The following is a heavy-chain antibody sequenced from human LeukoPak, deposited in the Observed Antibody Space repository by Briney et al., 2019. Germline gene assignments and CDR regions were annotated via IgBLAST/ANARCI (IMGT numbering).Heavy chain of an antibody. V-gene: IGHV4-59*01. Sequence: SETLSLTCTVSGGSISSYYWSWIRQPPGKGLEWIGYIYYSGSTNYNPSLKSRVTISVDTSKNQFSLKLSSVTAADTAVYYCARVSSTYYDILTGYSPYNWFDPCGQGTLVTVSS. D-gene: IGHD3-9*01. CDR3: ARVSSTYYDILTGYSPYNWFDP. CDR1: GGSISSYY. J-gene: IGHJ5*02. CDR2: IYYSGST.